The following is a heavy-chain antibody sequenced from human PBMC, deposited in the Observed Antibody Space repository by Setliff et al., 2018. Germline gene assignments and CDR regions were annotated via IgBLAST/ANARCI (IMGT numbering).Heavy chain of an antibody. CDR2: IYTSGST. Sequence: KPSETLSLTCTVSGGSISSGSYYWSWIRQPAGKGLEWIGRIYTSGSTNYNPSLKSRVTISVDTSKNQFSLNLSSVTAADSAVYYCAREYFYGDYLDYWGQGTLVTVSS. CDR1: GGSISSGSYY. D-gene: IGHD4-17*01. V-gene: IGHV4-61*02. CDR3: AREYFYGDYLDY. J-gene: IGHJ4*02.